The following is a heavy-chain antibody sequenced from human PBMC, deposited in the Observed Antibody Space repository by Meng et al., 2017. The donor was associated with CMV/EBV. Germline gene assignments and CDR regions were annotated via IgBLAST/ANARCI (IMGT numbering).Heavy chain of an antibody. CDR1: GFTFSSYG. V-gene: IGHV3-30*02. Sequence: GESLKISGAASGFTFSSYGMYWVRQAPGKGLEWVAFIRYDGSNKYYADSVKGRFTISRDNSKNTLYLQMNSLRAEDTAVYYCAKDDSQLLYRDPYYYYGMDVWGQGTTVTVSS. J-gene: IGHJ6*02. D-gene: IGHD2-2*02. CDR2: IRYDGSNK. CDR3: AKDDSQLLYRDPYYYYGMDV.